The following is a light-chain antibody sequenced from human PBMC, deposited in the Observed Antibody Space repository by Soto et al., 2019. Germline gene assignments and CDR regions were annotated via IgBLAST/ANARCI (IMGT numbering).Light chain of an antibody. V-gene: IGKV3-20*01. CDR2: GAS. CDR3: QQYGSSPYT. Sequence: EIVLTQSPGTLSLSPGERATLSCRASQNVSSSYLAWYQQKPGQAPRLLIYGASSRATGIPDRFSGSGSGTDFTLTISRLEPEDFAVYYCQQYGSSPYTFGQGTKVDIK. J-gene: IGKJ2*01. CDR1: QNVSSSY.